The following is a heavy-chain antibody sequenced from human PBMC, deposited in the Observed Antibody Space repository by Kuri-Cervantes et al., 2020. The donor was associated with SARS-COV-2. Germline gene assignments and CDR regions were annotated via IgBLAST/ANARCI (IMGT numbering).Heavy chain of an antibody. D-gene: IGHD3-22*01. J-gene: IGHJ4*02. V-gene: IGHV1-46*01. CDR3: ARDLPVYYYDSSGYPL. Sequence: ASVKVSCKASGYTFTSNYIHWVRQAPGQGLEWMGAINPSGGATNYAQKFQGRVTMTRDTSTSTVYMDLSSLTSEDTAVYYCARDLPVYYYDSSGYPLWGQGTLVTVSS. CDR1: GYTFTSNY. CDR2: INPSGGAT.